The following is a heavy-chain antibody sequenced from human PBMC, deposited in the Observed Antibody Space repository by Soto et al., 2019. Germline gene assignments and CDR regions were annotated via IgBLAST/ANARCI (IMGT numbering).Heavy chain of an antibody. CDR1: GFTFSSYA. Sequence: PGGSLRLSCAASGFTFSSYAMSWVRQAPGKGLEWVSAISGSGGSTYYADSVKGRFTISRDNSKNTLYLQMNSLRAEDTAVYYCAKVSDIVVVVAAFDYWGQGTLVTVSS. D-gene: IGHD2-15*01. CDR2: ISGSGGST. J-gene: IGHJ4*02. CDR3: AKVSDIVVVVAAFDY. V-gene: IGHV3-23*01.